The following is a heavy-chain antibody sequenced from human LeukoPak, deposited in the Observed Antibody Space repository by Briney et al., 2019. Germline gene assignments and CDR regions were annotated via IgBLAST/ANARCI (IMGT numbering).Heavy chain of an antibody. CDR2: IYYSGST. J-gene: IGHJ5*02. CDR3: ARWRDGDGSNNWFDP. V-gene: IGHV4-59*01. Sequence: TPSETLSLTCTVSGCSISSYYWSWIRQPPGKGLEWVGFIYYSGSTNYNPSLKGRVTISGDTSKNQFSLKLTSVTAADTAVYYCARWRDGDGSNNWFDPSGQGTLVTVSS. CDR1: GCSISSYY. D-gene: IGHD3-10*01.